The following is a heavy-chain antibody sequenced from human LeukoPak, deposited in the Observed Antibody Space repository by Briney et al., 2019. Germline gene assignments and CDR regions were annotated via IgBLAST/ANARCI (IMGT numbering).Heavy chain of an antibody. CDR2: ISSSSSYI. CDR1: GFTFSSYA. J-gene: IGHJ3*02. CDR3: ARDRDARAFDI. Sequence: GGSLRLSCAASGFTFSSYAMSWVRQAPGKGLEWVSSISSSSSYIYYADSVKGRFTISRDNAKNSLYLQMNSLRAEDTAVYYCARDRDARAFDIWGQGTMVTVSS. D-gene: IGHD2-21*02. V-gene: IGHV3-21*01.